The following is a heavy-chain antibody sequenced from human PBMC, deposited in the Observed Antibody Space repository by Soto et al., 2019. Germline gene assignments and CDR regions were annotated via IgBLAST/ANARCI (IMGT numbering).Heavy chain of an antibody. Sequence: GGSLRLSCAASGFTFSSYAMSWVRQAPGKGLEWVSAISGSGGSTYYADSVKGRFTISRDNSKNTLYLQMNSLRAEDTAVYYCAKEWTDYYGSSGYYHVVPDFDYWGQGTLVTVSS. CDR3: AKEWTDYYGSSGYYHVVPDFDY. D-gene: IGHD3-22*01. V-gene: IGHV3-23*01. CDR1: GFTFSSYA. J-gene: IGHJ4*02. CDR2: ISGSGGST.